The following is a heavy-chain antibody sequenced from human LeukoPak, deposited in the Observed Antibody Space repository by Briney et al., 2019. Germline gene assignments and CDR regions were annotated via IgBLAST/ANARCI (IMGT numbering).Heavy chain of an antibody. CDR3: TRHDSSGFHPRNWFDP. CDR2: IYYSGST. CDR1: GGYIGSYY. Sequence: SETLSLTCTVSGGYIGSYYWSWIRRPPGKGLEWIGYIYYSGSTNYNPSLKSRVTISVDTSKNQFSLKLRSVTAADTAVYYCTRHDSSGFHPRNWFDPWGQGTLVTVSS. D-gene: IGHD6-19*01. V-gene: IGHV4-59*08. J-gene: IGHJ5*02.